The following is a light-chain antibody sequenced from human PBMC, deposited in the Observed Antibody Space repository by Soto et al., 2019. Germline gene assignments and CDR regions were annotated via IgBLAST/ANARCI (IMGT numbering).Light chain of an antibody. J-gene: IGLJ7*01. CDR3: AAWDDSLSGAV. V-gene: IGLV1-47*01. CDR1: SSNIGSNY. Sequence: QPVLTQPPSASGTPGQRVTISCSGSSSNIGSNYVYWYQQRPGTAPKLLFDTNNQRPSGGPDRFSGSKSGTSASLAISGLRSEDEADYYCAAWDDSLSGAVFGGGTPLTVL. CDR2: TNN.